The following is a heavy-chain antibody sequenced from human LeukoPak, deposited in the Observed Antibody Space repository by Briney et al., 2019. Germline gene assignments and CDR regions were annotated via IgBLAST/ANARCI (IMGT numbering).Heavy chain of an antibody. CDR2: IKQAGSEK. CDR1: GFTFSNYW. V-gene: IGHV3-7*01. CDR3: ARLNDYGDYALDY. D-gene: IGHD4-17*01. Sequence: GGSLRLSCAASGFTFSNYWMSWVRQAPGKGLEWVASIKQAGSEKCYVDSVKGRFTISRDNAKNSLYLQLNSLRAEDTAVYYCARLNDYGDYALDYWGQGTLVTVSS. J-gene: IGHJ4*02.